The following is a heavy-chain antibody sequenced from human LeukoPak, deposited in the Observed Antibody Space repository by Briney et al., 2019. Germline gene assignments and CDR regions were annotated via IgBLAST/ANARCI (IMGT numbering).Heavy chain of an antibody. CDR1: GGSFSGYY. J-gene: IGHJ2*01. CDR2: INHSGST. V-gene: IGHV4-34*01. D-gene: IGHD1-14*01. Sequence: PSETLSLTCAVYGGSFSGYYWSWIRQPPGKGLEWIGEINHSGSTNYNPSLKSRVTISVDTSKNQFSLKLSSVTAADTAVYYCATSLKNPPRFDLWGRGTLVTVSS. CDR3: ATSLKNPPRFDL.